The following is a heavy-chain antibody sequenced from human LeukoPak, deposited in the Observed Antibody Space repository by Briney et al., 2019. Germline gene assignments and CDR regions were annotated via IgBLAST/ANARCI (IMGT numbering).Heavy chain of an antibody. CDR3: AREAYLTANWFDP. J-gene: IGHJ5*02. Sequence: GASVKVSCKASGYTFTGFYMHWVRQAPGQGLEWMGWINPKNGGINYAQKFQGRVTMTRGTSISTAYMELSRLRSDDTAVYYCAREAYLTANWFDPWGQGTLVTVSS. D-gene: IGHD2-21*02. V-gene: IGHV1-2*02. CDR2: INPKNGGI. CDR1: GYTFTGFY.